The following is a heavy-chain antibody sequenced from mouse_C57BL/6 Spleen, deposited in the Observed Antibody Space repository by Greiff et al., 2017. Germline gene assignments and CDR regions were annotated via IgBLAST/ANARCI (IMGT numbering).Heavy chain of an antibody. V-gene: IGHV14-3*01. Sequence: EVKLVESVAELVRPGASVKLSCTASGFNIKNTYMHWVKQRPEQGLEWIGRIDPANGTTKYAPKFPGKATITADTSSNTAYLQLSSLTSEDTAIYYCARDYDGAWFAYWGQGTLVTVSA. D-gene: IGHD2-4*01. CDR2: IDPANGTT. CDR1: GFNIKNTY. CDR3: ARDYDGAWFAY. J-gene: IGHJ3*01.